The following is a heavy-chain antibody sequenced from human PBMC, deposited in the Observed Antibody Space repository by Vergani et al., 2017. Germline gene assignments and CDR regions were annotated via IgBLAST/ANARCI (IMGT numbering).Heavy chain of an antibody. V-gene: IGHV4-39*01. CDR3: ARHLRQLARNDVFDI. CDR1: GASIVGSNFY. J-gene: IGHJ3*02. D-gene: IGHD6-6*01. Sequence: QLQLQESGPGPVQPSETLSLPCTVSGASIVGSNFYWGWIRQPPGKGLEWIGSIYDSRNNNYSPSLKSRVSISVDTSKNQFSLNLTSVTAADTAVYYCARHLRQLARNDVFDIWGHGTLVTVSS. CDR2: IYDSRNN.